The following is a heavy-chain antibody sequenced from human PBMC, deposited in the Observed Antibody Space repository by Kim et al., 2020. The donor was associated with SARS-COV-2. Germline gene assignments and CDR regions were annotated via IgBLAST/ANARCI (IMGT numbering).Heavy chain of an antibody. CDR2: ISATGGST. D-gene: IGHD1-26*01. CDR3: ARVGGEGQILRYWYFDL. CDR1: GFTFRSYA. V-gene: IGHV3-64*01. Sequence: GGSLRLSCAASGFTFRSYAMHWVRQAPGKGLEYVSGISATGGSTHYANSVKGRFTISRDNSRNTLYLQMGSLRAEDMAVYYCARVGGEGQILRYWYFDLWGRGTPVIVSS. J-gene: IGHJ2*01.